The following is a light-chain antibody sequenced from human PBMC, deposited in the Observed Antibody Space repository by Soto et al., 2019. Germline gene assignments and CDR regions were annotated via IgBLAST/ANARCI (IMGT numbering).Light chain of an antibody. V-gene: IGKV3-11*01. CDR3: QQRISWPLT. CDR2: EAS. J-gene: IGKJ4*01. CDR1: QSVNMY. Sequence: EIVLTQSPATLSLSPGERATLSCSTSQSVNMYLAWFQQNPGQAPRLLIYEASNRATGIPARFSASGSGTGFALTIRSLEPEDFAVYYCQQRISWPLTFGGGTKVEIK.